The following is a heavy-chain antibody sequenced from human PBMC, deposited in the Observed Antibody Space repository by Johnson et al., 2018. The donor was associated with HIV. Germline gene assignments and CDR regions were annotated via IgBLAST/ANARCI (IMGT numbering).Heavy chain of an antibody. Sequence: QVQLVESGGGLVKPGGSLRLSCAASGFTFKDYYMNWVRQTPGKGLEWVAHISSSGTTKYYADSVKGRFTISRDNSKTTLYLQMNSLRAEDTAVYYCARASHSSGWYGRLGDAFDIWGQGTMVTVSS. CDR1: GFTFKDYY. D-gene: IGHD6-19*01. J-gene: IGHJ3*02. CDR3: ARASHSSGWYGRLGDAFDI. V-gene: IGHV3-11*04. CDR2: ISSSGTTK.